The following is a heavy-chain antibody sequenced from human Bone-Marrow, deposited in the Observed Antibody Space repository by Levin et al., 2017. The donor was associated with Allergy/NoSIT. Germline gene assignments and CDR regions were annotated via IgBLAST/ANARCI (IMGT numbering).Heavy chain of an antibody. CDR2: ISSSSSYI. Sequence: PGGSLRLSCAASGFTFSSYSMNWVRQAPGKGLEWVSSISSSSSYIYYADSVKGRFTISRDNAKNSLYLQMNSLRAEDTAVYYCARDGGILGNYDSSGYYPPTDAFDIWGQGTMVTVSS. V-gene: IGHV3-21*01. CDR1: GFTFSSYS. CDR3: ARDGGILGNYDSSGYYPPTDAFDI. J-gene: IGHJ3*02. D-gene: IGHD3-22*01.